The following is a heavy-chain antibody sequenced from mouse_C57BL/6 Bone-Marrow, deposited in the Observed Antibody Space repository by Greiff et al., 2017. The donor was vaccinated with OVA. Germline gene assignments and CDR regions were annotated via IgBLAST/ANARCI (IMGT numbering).Heavy chain of an antibody. V-gene: IGHV5-12*01. Sequence: EVKLVESGGGLVQPGGSLKLSCAASGFTFSDYYMYWVRQTPEKRLEWVAYISNGGGSTYYPDTVKGRFTISRDNAKNTLYLQMSRLKSEDTAMYYCARQRYYGSSPWFAYWGQGTLVTVSA. CDR1: GFTFSDYY. D-gene: IGHD1-1*01. CDR3: ARQRYYGSSPWFAY. CDR2: ISNGGGST. J-gene: IGHJ3*01.